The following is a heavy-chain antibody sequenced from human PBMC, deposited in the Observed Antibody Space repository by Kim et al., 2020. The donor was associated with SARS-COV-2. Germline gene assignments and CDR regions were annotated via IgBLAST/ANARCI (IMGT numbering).Heavy chain of an antibody. Sequence: ADSVKGRFTISRDNSKNTLYLQMNSLRAEDTAVYYCAKDRSAVAGPTFGYWGQGTLVTVSS. J-gene: IGHJ4*02. V-gene: IGHV3-23*01. CDR3: AKDRSAVAGPTFGY. D-gene: IGHD6-19*01.